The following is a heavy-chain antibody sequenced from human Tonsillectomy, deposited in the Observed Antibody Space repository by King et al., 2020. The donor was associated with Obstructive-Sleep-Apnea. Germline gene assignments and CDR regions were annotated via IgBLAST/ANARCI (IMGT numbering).Heavy chain of an antibody. Sequence: QLQESGPGLVKPSETLSLTCTVSGGSISSYYWSWIRQPPGKGLEWIGYIYYSGSTNSNPSLKSRVTIPVGTSKNQFSLKLSSVTAADTAVYYCAREVATIWDAFDIWGQGTMVTVSS. V-gene: IGHV4-59*01. D-gene: IGHD5-12*01. CDR1: GGSISSYY. J-gene: IGHJ3*02. CDR3: AREVATIWDAFDI. CDR2: IYYSGST.